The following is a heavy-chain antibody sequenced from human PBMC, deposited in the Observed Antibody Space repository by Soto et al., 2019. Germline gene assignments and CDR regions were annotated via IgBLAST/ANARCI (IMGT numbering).Heavy chain of an antibody. D-gene: IGHD1-26*01. J-gene: IGHJ6*02. V-gene: IGHV4-30-2*01. CDR1: GGSINSGGYS. CDR2: IYHTGTT. CDR3: ARVSGSYYYGMDV. Sequence: TLSLTCTVSGGSINSGGYSWTWIRQPPGKGLEWIGFIYHTGTTYYNPSLKSRVTISVDKSKNQFSLKLSSVTAADTAVYYCARVSGSYYYGMDVWGQGTTVTV.